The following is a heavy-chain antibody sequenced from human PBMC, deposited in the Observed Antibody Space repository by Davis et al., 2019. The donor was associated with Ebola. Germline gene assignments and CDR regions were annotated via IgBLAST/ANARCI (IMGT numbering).Heavy chain of an antibody. CDR1: GYTFSTYD. V-gene: IGHV1-8*01. CDR3: AKGTTVTTKYSRHGGHYYTRSVFYYGLDV. D-gene: IGHD4-17*01. Sequence: AASVKVSCKASGYTFSTYDLNWVRQAPGQGLEWLGWMTPNSGNTVYAQKFQGRVTMTWNTSISTAYMELSSLTSGDTGVYYCAKGTTVTTKYSRHGGHYYTRSVFYYGLDVWGQGTTVTVSS. CDR2: MTPNSGNT. J-gene: IGHJ6*02.